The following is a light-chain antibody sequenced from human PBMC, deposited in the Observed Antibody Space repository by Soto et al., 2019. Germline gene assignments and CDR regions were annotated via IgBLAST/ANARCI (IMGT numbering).Light chain of an antibody. V-gene: IGKV1-5*03. CDR1: QSINNW. J-gene: IGKJ3*01. Sequence: DIQMTQSPSTLSASIGDRVTITCRASQSINNWLAWYQQKPGKAPKVLIYKASSLESGVPSRFSGSESGTEFPLAINSLQPDDFATYYCQQYDTYPFTFGPGTKVDIK. CDR3: QQYDTYPFT. CDR2: KAS.